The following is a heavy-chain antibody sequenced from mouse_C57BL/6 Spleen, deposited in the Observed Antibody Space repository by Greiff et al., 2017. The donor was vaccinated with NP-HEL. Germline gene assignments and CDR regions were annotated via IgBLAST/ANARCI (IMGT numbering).Heavy chain of an antibody. CDR2: IYPSDSET. J-gene: IGHJ4*01. Sequence: QVQLQQPGAELVRPGSSVKLSCKASGYTFTSYWMDWVKQRPGQGLEWIGNIYPSDSETHYNQKFKDKATLTVDKSSSTAYMQLSSLTSEDSAVYYCARCYYGSGLYAMDYWGQGTSVTVSS. D-gene: IGHD1-1*01. CDR3: ARCYYGSGLYAMDY. V-gene: IGHV1-61*01. CDR1: GYTFTSYW.